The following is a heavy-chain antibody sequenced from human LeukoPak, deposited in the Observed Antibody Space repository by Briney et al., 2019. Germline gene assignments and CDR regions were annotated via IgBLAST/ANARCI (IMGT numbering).Heavy chain of an antibody. V-gene: IGHV3-49*03. CDR1: GFTFGDYA. CDR3: TRGEWDILTGYYPHFDY. D-gene: IGHD3-9*01. J-gene: IGHJ4*02. CDR2: IRSKAYGGTT. Sequence: GGSLRLSCTASGFTFGDYAMSWFRQAPGKGLEWVGFIRSKAYGGTTEYAASVKGRFTISRDDSKSIAYLQMNSLKTEDTAVYYCTRGEWDILTGYYPHFDYWGQGTLVTVSS.